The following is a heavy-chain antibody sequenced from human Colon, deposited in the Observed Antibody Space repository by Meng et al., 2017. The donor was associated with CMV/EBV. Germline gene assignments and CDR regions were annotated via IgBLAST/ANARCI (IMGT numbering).Heavy chain of an antibody. CDR2: TNEDGSDK. CDR1: GSSFSNSW. V-gene: IGHV3-7*01. Sequence: GGLRLSCAASGSSFSNSWMIWVRRAPGKGLEWVAKTNEDGSDKYYVDSVKGRFTIFRDNAKNSVYLQMNSLRAEDTAVYYCASTGPLYGLYFCYWGQGTLVTVSS. CDR3: ASTGPLYGLYFCY. D-gene: IGHD2-8*01. J-gene: IGHJ4*02.